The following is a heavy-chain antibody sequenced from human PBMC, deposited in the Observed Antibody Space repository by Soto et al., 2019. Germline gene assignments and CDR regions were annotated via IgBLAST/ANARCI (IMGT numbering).Heavy chain of an antibody. CDR2: ISSSSSTI. J-gene: IGHJ4*02. V-gene: IGHV3-48*01. CDR1: GFTFSSYS. Sequence: GGSLRLSCAASGFTFSSYSMNWVRQAPGKGLEWVSYISSSSSTIYYADSVKGRFTISRDNAKNSLYLQMNSLRAEDTAVYYCARDWFYNWNEAVGYWGQGTLVTVSS. CDR3: ARDWFYNWNEAVGY. D-gene: IGHD1-1*01.